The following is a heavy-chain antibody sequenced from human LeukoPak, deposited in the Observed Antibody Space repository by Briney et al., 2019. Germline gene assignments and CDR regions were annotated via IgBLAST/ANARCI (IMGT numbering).Heavy chain of an antibody. CDR1: GLGLRSNG. Sequence: GRSLRLSVEARGLGLRSNGRHWGRHCPGKGLEWVAVISYDGSNKYYADSVKGRFTISRDNSKNTLYLQMNSLRAEDTAVYYCAKWDEGDYWGQGTLVTVSS. V-gene: IGHV3-30*18. CDR2: ISYDGSNK. D-gene: IGHD1-26*01. J-gene: IGHJ4*02. CDR3: AKWDEGDY.